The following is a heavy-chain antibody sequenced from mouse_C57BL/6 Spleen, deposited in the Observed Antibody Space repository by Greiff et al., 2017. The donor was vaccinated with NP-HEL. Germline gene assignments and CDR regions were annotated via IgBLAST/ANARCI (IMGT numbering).Heavy chain of an antibody. Sequence: QVQLKQSGAELVKPGASVKISCKASGYAFSSYWMNWVKQRPGKGLEWIGQIYPGDGDTNYNGKFKGKATLTADKSSSTAYMQLSSLTSEDSAVYFCARWGRFITTVVPNYFDYWGQGTTLTVSS. J-gene: IGHJ2*01. CDR1: GYAFSSYW. CDR2: IYPGDGDT. D-gene: IGHD1-1*01. CDR3: ARWGRFITTVVPNYFDY. V-gene: IGHV1-80*01.